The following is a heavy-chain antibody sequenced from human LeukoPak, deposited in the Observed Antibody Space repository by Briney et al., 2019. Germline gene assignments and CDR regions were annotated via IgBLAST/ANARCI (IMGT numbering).Heavy chain of an antibody. D-gene: IGHD3-10*01. J-gene: IGHJ4*02. CDR2: VNQDGSEK. CDR3: VSDPGDY. Sequence: PGGSLRLSCAASGLTFSTYWMSWIRQAPGKGLEWVVNVNQDGSEKNYVDSVKGRFTISRDNAKNSLYLQMDSLRDEDTAVYYCVSDPGDYWGQGTLVAVSS. CDR1: GLTFSTYW. V-gene: IGHV3-7*01.